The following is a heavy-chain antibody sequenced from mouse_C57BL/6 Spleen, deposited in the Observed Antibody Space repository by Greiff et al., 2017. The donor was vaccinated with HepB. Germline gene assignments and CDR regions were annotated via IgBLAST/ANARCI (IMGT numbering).Heavy chain of an antibody. Sequence: EVKLMESGGGLVKPGGSLKLSCAASGFTFSDYGMHWVRQAPEKGLEWVAYISSGSSTIYYADTVKGRFTISRDNAKNTLFLQMTSLRSEDTAMYYCATNYGSSYGAMDYWGQGTSVTVSS. CDR1: GFTFSDYG. V-gene: IGHV5-17*01. CDR3: ATNYGSSYGAMDY. J-gene: IGHJ4*01. D-gene: IGHD1-1*01. CDR2: ISSGSSTI.